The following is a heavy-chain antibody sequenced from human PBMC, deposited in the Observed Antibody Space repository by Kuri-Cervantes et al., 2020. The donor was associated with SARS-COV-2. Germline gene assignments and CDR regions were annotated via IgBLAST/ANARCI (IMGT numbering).Heavy chain of an antibody. Sequence: ETLSLTCAVSGFTFSSFSMNWVRQAPGKGLEWVSGISGSGGRTYYADSVKGRFTIPKDNSENTLYLQMNGLRAEDTAVYYCAKTPGDGDYVVPWAYYYYMDVWGKGTTVTVSS. CDR3: AKTPGDGDYVVPWAYYYYMDV. CDR1: GFTFSSFS. CDR2: ISGSGGRT. V-gene: IGHV3-23*01. J-gene: IGHJ6*03. D-gene: IGHD4-17*01.